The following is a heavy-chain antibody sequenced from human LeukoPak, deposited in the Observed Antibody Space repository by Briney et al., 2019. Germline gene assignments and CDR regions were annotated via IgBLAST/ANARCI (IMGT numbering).Heavy chain of an antibody. J-gene: IGHJ4*02. CDR1: GYTFASYD. V-gene: IGHV1-18*01. CDR3: ARDLRGNVHFDY. D-gene: IGHD3-10*01. Sequence: ASVKVSCKASGYTFASYDINWVRQAPGQGLEWMGRITTYNGKTNYAQKFQARVTMTTDASTNTASMELRSLRSDDTALYYCARDLRGNVHFDYWGQGTLVTVSS. CDR2: ITTYNGKT.